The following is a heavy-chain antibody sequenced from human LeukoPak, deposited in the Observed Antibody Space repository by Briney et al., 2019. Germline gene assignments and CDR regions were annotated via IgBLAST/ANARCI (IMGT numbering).Heavy chain of an antibody. CDR2: IFYDGSNK. J-gene: IGHJ4*02. CDR1: GFTFSSYG. Sequence: PGGSLGLSCAASGFTFSSYGFHWVRQAPGKGREWVAAIFYDGSNKFYTDSVKGRFTISRDNSKNTLYLQMNSLRAEDTAVYYCATASGYDYAFDYWGQGTLVTVSS. CDR3: ATASGYDYAFDY. D-gene: IGHD5-12*01. V-gene: IGHV3-33*01.